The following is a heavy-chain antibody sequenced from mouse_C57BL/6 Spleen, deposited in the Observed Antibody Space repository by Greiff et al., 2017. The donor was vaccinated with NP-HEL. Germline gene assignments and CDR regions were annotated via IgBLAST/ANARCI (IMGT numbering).Heavy chain of an antibody. D-gene: IGHD2-1*01. CDR3: ARGEFYGNYGFPY. J-gene: IGHJ3*01. CDR2: ISSGGSYT. CDR1: GFTFSSYG. Sequence: DVKLQESGGDLVKPGGSLKLSCAASGFTFSSYGMSWVRQTPDKRLEWVATISSGGSYTYYPDSVKGRFTISRDNAKNTLYLQMSSLKSEDTAMYYCARGEFYGNYGFPYWGQGTLVTVSA. V-gene: IGHV5-6*02.